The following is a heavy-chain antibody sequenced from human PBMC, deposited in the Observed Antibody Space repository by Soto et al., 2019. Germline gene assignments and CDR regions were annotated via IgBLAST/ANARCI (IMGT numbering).Heavy chain of an antibody. CDR1: GYTFTSYG. D-gene: IGHD3-3*01. CDR3: ARARRYDFWRGGEYYYYMDV. J-gene: IGHJ6*03. CDR2: ISAYNGNT. Sequence: QVQLVQSGAEVKKPGASVKVSCKASGYTFTSYGISWVRQAPGQGLEWMGWISAYNGNTNYAQKLQGRVNMTTDTSTSTACMELRSLRCDDTAVYYCARARRYDFWRGGEYYYYMDVWGKGTTVTVSS. V-gene: IGHV1-18*01.